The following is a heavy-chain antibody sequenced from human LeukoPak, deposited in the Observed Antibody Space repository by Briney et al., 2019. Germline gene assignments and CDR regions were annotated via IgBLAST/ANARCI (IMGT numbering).Heavy chain of an antibody. CDR1: GVSISNHY. V-gene: IGHV4-59*08. CDR3: VRHSRVVAFDY. CDR2: IYYTGNT. J-gene: IGHJ4*02. D-gene: IGHD2-15*01. Sequence: SETLSLTCTVSGVSISNHYSSWIRQPPGKGLEWIGYIYYTGNTNYNPSLKSRVTISEDTSKNQVSLELSSVTAADTAVHYCVRHSRVVAFDYWGQGNLVTVSS.